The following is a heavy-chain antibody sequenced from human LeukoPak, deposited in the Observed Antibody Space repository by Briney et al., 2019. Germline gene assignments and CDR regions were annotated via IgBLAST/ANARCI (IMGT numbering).Heavy chain of an antibody. D-gene: IGHD5-12*01. V-gene: IGHV4-59*01. CDR2: ICYSGST. J-gene: IGHJ4*02. CDR1: GGSISSYY. Sequence: PSETLSLTCTVSGGSISSYYWSWIRQPPGKGLEWIGYICYSGSTNYNPSLKSRVTISVDTSKNQFSLKLSSVTAADTAVYYCARGSRYSGYDIDYYFDYWGQGTLVTVSP. CDR3: ARGSRYSGYDIDYYFDY.